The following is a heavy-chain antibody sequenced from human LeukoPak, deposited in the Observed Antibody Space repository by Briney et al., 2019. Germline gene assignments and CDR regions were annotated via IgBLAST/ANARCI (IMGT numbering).Heavy chain of an antibody. J-gene: IGHJ4*02. V-gene: IGHV3-30*02. Sequence: GGSLRLSCAASGFTFSTYGMHWVRQAPGKGLEWVAFTPYDGNSKYYTDSVKGRFTMSKDNMKSTLYLQMNSLGIEDTAVYYCARAEGADLYFDYWGQGTPVTVSS. CDR2: TPYDGNSK. D-gene: IGHD3-16*01. CDR3: ARAEGADLYFDY. CDR1: GFTFSTYG.